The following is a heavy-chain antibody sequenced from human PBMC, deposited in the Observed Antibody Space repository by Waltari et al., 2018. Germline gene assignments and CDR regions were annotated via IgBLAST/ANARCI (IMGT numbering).Heavy chain of an antibody. V-gene: IGHV4-34*01. D-gene: IGHD3-16*01. CDR3: ARAGGVGELPFRR. CDR1: GGTFNDHY. Sequence: QVQLQQWGAGLLKPSETLSLTCAVYGGTFNDHYWNWIRQPPGKGLEWIGQINDSGSTNYTPPLNGRVTISVDTSKNQFSLKLSSVTAPDTPVYYCARAGGVGELPFRRWGQGTLVTVSS. J-gene: IGHJ4*02. CDR2: INDSGST.